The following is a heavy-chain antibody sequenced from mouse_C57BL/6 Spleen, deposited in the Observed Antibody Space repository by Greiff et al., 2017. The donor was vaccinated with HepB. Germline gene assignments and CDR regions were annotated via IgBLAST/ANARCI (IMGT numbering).Heavy chain of an antibody. CDR2: IYPGNSDT. J-gene: IGHJ1*03. CDR1: GYTFTSYW. D-gene: IGHD1-1*01. Sequence: EVQLQQSGTVLARPGASVKMSCKTSGYTFTSYWMHWVKQRPGQGLEWIGAIYPGNSDTSYNQKFKGKAKLTAVTSASTAYMELSSLTNEDSAVYYCTRTTTVVDYWYFDVWGTGTTVTVSS. V-gene: IGHV1-5*01. CDR3: TRTTTVVDYWYFDV.